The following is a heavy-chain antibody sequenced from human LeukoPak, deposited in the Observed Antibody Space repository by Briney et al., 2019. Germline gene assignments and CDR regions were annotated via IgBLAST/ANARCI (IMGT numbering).Heavy chain of an antibody. CDR3: ARVGEVDSGYDLEAFDI. Sequence: ASVKVSCKASGYTFTCYYMHWVRQAPGQGLEWMGWINPNSGGTNYARKFQGRVTMTRDTSISTAYMELSRLRSDDTAVYYCARVGEVDSGYDLEAFDIWGQGTMVTVSS. D-gene: IGHD5-12*01. CDR2: INPNSGGT. CDR1: GYTFTCYY. J-gene: IGHJ3*02. V-gene: IGHV1-2*02.